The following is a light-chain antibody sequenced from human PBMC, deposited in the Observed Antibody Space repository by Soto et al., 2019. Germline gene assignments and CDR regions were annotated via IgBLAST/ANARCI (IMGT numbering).Light chain of an antibody. CDR1: QSVSSN. V-gene: IGKV3-15*01. Sequence: EIVMTQSPATLSVSPGERATLSCRASQSVSSNFAWYQQNPGQAPRLLIYGGSTRAAGIPARFSGSGSGTEFTLNISSLKSEDFAVYYCQQYNNWPLTFGGGTKVEIK. J-gene: IGKJ4*01. CDR2: GGS. CDR3: QQYNNWPLT.